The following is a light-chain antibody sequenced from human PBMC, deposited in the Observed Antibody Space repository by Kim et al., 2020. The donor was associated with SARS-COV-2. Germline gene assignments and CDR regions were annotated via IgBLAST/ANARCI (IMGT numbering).Light chain of an antibody. CDR1: VLAKKY. V-gene: IGLV3-27*01. CDR2: KDS. J-gene: IGLJ2*01. Sequence: SYELTQPSSVSVSPGQTARITCSGDVLAKKYARWFQQKPGQAPVLVIYKDSERPSGIPERFSGSSSGTTVTLTISGAQVEDEADYYCYSAADNIGEVFGGGTQLTVL. CDR3: YSAADNIGEV.